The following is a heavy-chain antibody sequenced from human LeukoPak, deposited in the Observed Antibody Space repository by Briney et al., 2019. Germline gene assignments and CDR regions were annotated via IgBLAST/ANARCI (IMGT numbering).Heavy chain of an antibody. J-gene: IGHJ4*02. Sequence: ASVKVSCKASGYTFTGYYMHWVRQAPGQGLEWMGWINPNSGGTNYAQKFQGRVTMTRDTSISTAYMELSRLRSDDTAVYYCARVWLQRTTVTTLGYWGQGTLVTVSS. CDR3: ARVWLQRTTVTTLGY. CDR2: INPNSGGT. CDR1: GYTFTGYY. V-gene: IGHV1-2*02. D-gene: IGHD4-17*01.